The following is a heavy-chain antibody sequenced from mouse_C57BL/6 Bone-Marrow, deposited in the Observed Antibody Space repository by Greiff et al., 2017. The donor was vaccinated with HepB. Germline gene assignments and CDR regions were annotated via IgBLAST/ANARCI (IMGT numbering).Heavy chain of an antibody. D-gene: IGHD2-3*01. CDR2: IYYSGTI. CDR1: GISITTGNYR. J-gene: IGHJ1*03. CDR3: ARDGDGYYGYWYFDV. V-gene: IGHV3-5*01. Sequence: EVQLVESGPGLVKPSQPVFLTCTVTGISITTGNYRWSWIRQFPGNKLEWIGYIYYSGTITYNPSLTSRTTITRDTPKNQFFLEMNALTAEDTATYYCARDGDGYYGYWYFDVWGTGTTVTVSS.